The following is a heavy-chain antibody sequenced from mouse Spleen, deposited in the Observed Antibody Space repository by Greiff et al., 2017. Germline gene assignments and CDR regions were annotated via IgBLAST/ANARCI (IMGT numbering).Heavy chain of an antibody. D-gene: IGHD1-2*01. CDR1: GDSITSGY. V-gene: IGHV3-8*02. CDR3: ARYNGHGNYFDY. J-gene: IGHJ2*01. Sequence: EVKLVESGPSLVKPSQTLSLTCSVTGDSITSGYWNWIRKFPGNKLEYMGYISYSGSTYYNPSLKSRISITRDTSKNQYYLQLNSVTTEDTATYYCARYNGHGNYFDYWGQGTTLTVSS. CDR2: ISYSGST.